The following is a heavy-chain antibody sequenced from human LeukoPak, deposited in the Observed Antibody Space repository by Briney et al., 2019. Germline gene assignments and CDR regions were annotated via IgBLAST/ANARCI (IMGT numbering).Heavy chain of an antibody. V-gene: IGHV3-74*01. CDR2: TKSDGSGT. D-gene: IGHD1-26*01. J-gene: IGHJ3*02. CDR1: GFTFSNDW. CDR3: ARALVTRLGAFDI. Sequence: GGSLRLSCAAAGFTFSNDWMHWVRQAPGKGLEWVSRTKSDGSGTNYADSVKGRFTTSRDNAQNTLYLQMNNLGVDDTAVYYCARALVTRLGAFDIWGQGTMVIVFS.